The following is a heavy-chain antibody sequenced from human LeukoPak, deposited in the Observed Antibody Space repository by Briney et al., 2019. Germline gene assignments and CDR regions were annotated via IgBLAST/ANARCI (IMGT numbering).Heavy chain of an antibody. CDR3: AGVLQNYDTGSGYYYYYYMDV. J-gene: IGHJ6*03. V-gene: IGHV3-21*01. CDR2: ISSTSAYI. CDR1: GFALKSYS. Sequence: GGSLRLSCGGSGFALKSYSLTWVRQAPGKGLEWVSSISSTSAYIHYADSVKGRFTISRDNAKNSLYLQMNSLRAEDTAVYYCAGVLQNYDTGSGYYYYYYMDVWGKGTTATVSS. D-gene: IGHD3-22*01.